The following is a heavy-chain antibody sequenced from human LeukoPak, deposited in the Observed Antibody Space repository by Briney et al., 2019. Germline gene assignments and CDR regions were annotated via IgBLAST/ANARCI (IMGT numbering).Heavy chain of an antibody. CDR2: ISSSSSTI. D-gene: IGHD3-22*01. V-gene: IGHV3-48*01. CDR3: ARVLHKKNYDSTTYYGY. Sequence: GGSLRLSCAASGFTFSSYSMNWVRQAPGKGLEWVSYISSSSSTIYYADSVKGRFTISRDNAKNSLYLQMNSLRAEDTAVYYCARVLHKKNYDSTTYYGYWGQGTLVTVSS. CDR1: GFTFSSYS. J-gene: IGHJ4*02.